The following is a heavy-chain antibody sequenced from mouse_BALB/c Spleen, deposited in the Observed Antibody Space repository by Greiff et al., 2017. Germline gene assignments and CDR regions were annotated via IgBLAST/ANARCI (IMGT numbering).Heavy chain of an antibody. Sequence: EVQLQESGPELVKPGASVKMSCKASGYTFTSYVMHWVKQKPGQGLEWIGYINPYNDGTKYNEKFKGKATLTSDKSSSTAYMELSSLTSEDSAVYYCAREGWGIYYGYWGQGTTLTVSS. CDR2: INPYNDGT. V-gene: IGHV1-14*01. CDR3: AREGWGIYYGY. D-gene: IGHD1-1*01. CDR1: GYTFTSYV. J-gene: IGHJ2*01.